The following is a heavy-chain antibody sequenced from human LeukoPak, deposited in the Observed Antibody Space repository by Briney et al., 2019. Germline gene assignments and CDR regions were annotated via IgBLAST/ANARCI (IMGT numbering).Heavy chain of an antibody. J-gene: IGHJ3*02. CDR1: GFTFSSYA. CDR2: ISGSGGST. CDR3: AKDLAHYYDSSVVGAFDI. V-gene: IGHV3-23*01. Sequence: PGGSLRLSRAASGFTFSSYAMSWVRQAPGKGLEWVSAISGSGGSTYYADSVKGRFTISRDNSKNTLYLQMNSLRAEDTAVYYCAKDLAHYYDSSVVGAFDIWGQGTMVTVSS. D-gene: IGHD3-22*01.